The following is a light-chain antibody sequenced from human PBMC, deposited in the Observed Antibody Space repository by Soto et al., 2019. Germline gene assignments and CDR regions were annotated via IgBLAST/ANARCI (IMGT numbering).Light chain of an antibody. CDR1: QSVSRN. Sequence: EIVMTQSPATLSVSPGERATLSCRASQSVSRNLAWYQQKPGQAPRLLMYDASTRSTGVPASFSGSGSGTAFTLTISSLPSEDFAVYYCQQYNIWPFTFGPGTKLDIK. CDR3: QQYNIWPFT. V-gene: IGKV3-15*01. CDR2: DAS. J-gene: IGKJ3*01.